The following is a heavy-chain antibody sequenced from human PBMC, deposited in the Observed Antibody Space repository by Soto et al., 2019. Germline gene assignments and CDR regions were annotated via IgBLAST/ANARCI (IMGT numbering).Heavy chain of an antibody. V-gene: IGHV3-30*18. D-gene: IGHD3-22*01. J-gene: IGHJ4*02. CDR1: GSPFGSYG. CDR3: TKLAYDGSGSTNPHFDS. CDR2: ISYDGSTK. Sequence: GGSLRLSCAASGSPFGSYGMHWVRQAPGKGLEWVAIISYDGSTKHYVDSVKGRFTISRDNSKNTLFLQMSSLRFEDTAVYYCTKLAYDGSGSTNPHFDSWGQGTPVTVSS.